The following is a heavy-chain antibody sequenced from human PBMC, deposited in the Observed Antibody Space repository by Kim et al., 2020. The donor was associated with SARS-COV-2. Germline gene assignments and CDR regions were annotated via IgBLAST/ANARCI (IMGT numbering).Heavy chain of an antibody. CDR3: ARVYYGSGFSYGMDV. V-gene: IGHV3-13*01. CDR2: IGTAGDT. Sequence: GGSLRLSCAASGFTFSSYDMHWVRQATGKGLEWVSAIGTAGDTYYPGSVKGRFTISRENAKNSLYLQMSSLRAGDTAVYYCARVYYGSGFSYGMDVWGQGTTVTVSS. J-gene: IGHJ6*02. D-gene: IGHD3-10*01. CDR1: GFTFSSYD.